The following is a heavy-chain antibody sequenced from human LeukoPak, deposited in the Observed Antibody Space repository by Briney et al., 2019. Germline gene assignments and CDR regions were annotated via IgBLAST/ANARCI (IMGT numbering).Heavy chain of an antibody. D-gene: IGHD6-19*01. Sequence: GGSLRLSCAASGVTFSDYYMSWIRQAPGKGLEWVSYINCSGSTIYYADFVKGRFTISRDNAKNSLYLQMNSLRAEDTAVYYCARDFIPGFDLHEPGIAVADDAFDIWGQGTMVTVSS. CDR3: ARDFIPGFDLHEPGIAVADDAFDI. J-gene: IGHJ3*02. V-gene: IGHV3-11*01. CDR1: GVTFSDYY. CDR2: INCSGSTI.